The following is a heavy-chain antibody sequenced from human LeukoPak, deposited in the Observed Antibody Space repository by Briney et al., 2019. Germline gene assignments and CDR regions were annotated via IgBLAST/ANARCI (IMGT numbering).Heavy chain of an antibody. Sequence: SVKVSCKASGGTFSSYAISWVRQAPGQGLEWMGRIIPILGIANYAQKFQGRVTITADKSTSTAYMELSSLRSEDTAVYYCARVDRGPLLTAYYYYGMDVGGQGTRVTVSS. CDR2: IIPILGIA. V-gene: IGHV1-69*04. J-gene: IGHJ6*02. CDR3: ARVDRGPLLTAYYYYGMDV. D-gene: IGHD3-9*01. CDR1: GGTFSSYA.